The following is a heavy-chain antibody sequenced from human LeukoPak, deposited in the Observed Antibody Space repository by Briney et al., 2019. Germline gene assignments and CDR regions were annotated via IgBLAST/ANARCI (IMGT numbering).Heavy chain of an antibody. CDR3: ARLGYSYGRNFDY. V-gene: IGHV4-34*01. Sequence: SETLSLTCAVYGGSFSGYYCSWIRQPPGKGLEWIGEINHSGSTNYNPSLKSRVTISVDTSKNQFSLKLSSVTAADTAVYYCARLGYSYGRNFDYWGQGTLVTVSS. CDR2: INHSGST. J-gene: IGHJ4*02. CDR1: GGSFSGYY. D-gene: IGHD5-18*01.